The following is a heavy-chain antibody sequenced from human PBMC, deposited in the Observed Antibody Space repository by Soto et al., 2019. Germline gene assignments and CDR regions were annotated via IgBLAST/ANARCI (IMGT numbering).Heavy chain of an antibody. J-gene: IGHJ4*02. CDR2: IYWDDDK. D-gene: IGHD2-2*01. Sequence: QITLRESGPTLLKPTQTLTLTCSFSGFSLTTSGVGVGWIRQPPGKALEWLALIYWDDDKRYNASLKSRLTITXXTXRXXVVLTMTNMDPVDTATYYCAHSGINLVATAHTFDYWGQGTLITVSS. V-gene: IGHV2-5*02. CDR3: AHSGINLVATAHTFDY. CDR1: GFSLTTSGVG.